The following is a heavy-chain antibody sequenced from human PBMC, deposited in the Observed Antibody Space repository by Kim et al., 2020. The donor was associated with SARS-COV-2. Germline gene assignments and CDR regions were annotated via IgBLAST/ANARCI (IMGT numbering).Heavy chain of an antibody. J-gene: IGHJ4*02. CDR2: INAGNGNT. CDR3: VRIRGGYSGYVS. D-gene: IGHD5-12*01. Sequence: ASVKVSCKASGYTFTSYAMHWVRQAPGQRLEWMGWINAGNGNTKYSQKFQGRVTITRDTSASTAYMELSSLRSDDTAVYYCVRIRGGYSGYVSWGQGTLVTVSS. V-gene: IGHV1-3*01. CDR1: GYTFTSYA.